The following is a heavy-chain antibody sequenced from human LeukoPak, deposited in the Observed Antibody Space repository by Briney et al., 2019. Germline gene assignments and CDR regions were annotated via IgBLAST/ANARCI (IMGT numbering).Heavy chain of an antibody. V-gene: IGHV4-59*01. CDR3: ARSPVYDSSGYYVG. CDR1: GCSISSYY. D-gene: IGHD3-22*01. CDR2: IYYSGST. Sequence: SETLSLTCTVSGCSISSYYWSWIRQPPGKGLEWIGYIYYSGSTNYNPSLKSRVTISVDTSKNQFSLKLSSVTAADTAVYYCARSPVYDSSGYYVGWGQGTLVTVSS. J-gene: IGHJ4*02.